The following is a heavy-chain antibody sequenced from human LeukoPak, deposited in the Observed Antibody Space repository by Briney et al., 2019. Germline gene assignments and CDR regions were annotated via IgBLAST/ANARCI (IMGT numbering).Heavy chain of an antibody. CDR1: GLSLTTVGVG. J-gene: IGHJ4*02. Sequence: SGPTLVNPTQPLTLTCTFSGLSLTTVGVGVGWSRQPPVKALEWLALIMWNGDKRFSPSLNTRLTITSATSKNQVVLTMTNMDPVDTATYYCARPGYSSSWYKGGEDYWGQGTLVTVSS. CDR2: IMWNGDK. CDR3: ARPGYSSSWYKGGEDY. D-gene: IGHD6-13*01. V-gene: IGHV2-5*01.